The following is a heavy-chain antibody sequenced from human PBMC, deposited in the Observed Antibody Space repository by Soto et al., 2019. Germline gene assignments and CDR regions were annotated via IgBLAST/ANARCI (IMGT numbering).Heavy chain of an antibody. CDR2: INPSGGST. CDR1: GYTFTSYY. D-gene: IGHD1-20*01. J-gene: IGHJ4*02. CDR3: ARGKRITGTRKHGPFDY. V-gene: IGHV1-46*03. Sequence: GASVKVSCKASGYTFTSYYMHWVRQAPGQGLEWMGIINPSGGSTSYAQKFQGRVTMTRDTSTSTVYMELSSLRSEDTAVYYCARGKRITGTRKHGPFDYWGQGTLVTVSS.